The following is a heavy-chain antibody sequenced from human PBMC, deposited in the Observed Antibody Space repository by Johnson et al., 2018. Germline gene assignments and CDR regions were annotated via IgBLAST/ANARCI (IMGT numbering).Heavy chain of an antibody. Sequence: QVQLQESGPGLVQPSETLSLTCTVSGGSISSSSYYWGWIRQAPGKGLEWIGSLYYSGSTYHNPSLKSLVTISVDTSKNQFSLKLTSVTGEEPAVYCFASYYVWWSYRYYYFDYLGQGTLVTVSS. D-gene: IGHD3-16*02. CDR1: GGSISSSSYY. CDR3: ASYYVWWSYRYYYFDY. CDR2: LYYSGST. J-gene: IGHJ4*02. V-gene: IGHV4-39*01.